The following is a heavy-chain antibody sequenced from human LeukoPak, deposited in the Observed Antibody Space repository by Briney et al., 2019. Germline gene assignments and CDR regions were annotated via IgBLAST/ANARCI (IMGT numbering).Heavy chain of an antibody. D-gene: IGHD6-19*01. Sequence: GGSLRLSCAASGFTFSSYSMNWVRQAPGKGLEWFSYISSSGSTIYYADSVKGRFTISRDNAKNSLYLQMNSLRAEDTAVYYCARASEQWLVRDLYNWFDPWGQGTLVTVSS. CDR2: ISSSGSTI. CDR1: GFTFSSYS. V-gene: IGHV3-48*04. J-gene: IGHJ5*02. CDR3: ARASEQWLVRDLYNWFDP.